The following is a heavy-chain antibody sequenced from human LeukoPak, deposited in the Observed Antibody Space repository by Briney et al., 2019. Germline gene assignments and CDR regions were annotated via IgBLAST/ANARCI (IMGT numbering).Heavy chain of an antibody. CDR1: GFTFNRFG. J-gene: IGHJ4*02. D-gene: IGHD6-13*01. CDR2: IWYDGSNK. V-gene: IGHV3-33*06. CDR3: AEDGAGAGAGSLVYYFDY. Sequence: PGGSLRLSCAPSGFTFNRFGMHWVRQAPGKGLEWVAVIWYDGSNKDYADSVKRRFTLSRDNTKSTMYLQMNSVRAEGTAVYDCAEDGAGAGAGSLVYYFDYWGQGTLVTVSS.